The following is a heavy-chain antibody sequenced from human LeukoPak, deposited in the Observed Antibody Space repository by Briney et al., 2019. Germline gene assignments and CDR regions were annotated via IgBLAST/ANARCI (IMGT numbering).Heavy chain of an antibody. CDR2: ISGSGGST. V-gene: IGHV3-23*01. J-gene: IGHJ4*02. D-gene: IGHD2-21*01. Sequence: GGSLRLSCAASGFTFSNYAMSWVRQAPGKGLEWVSGISGSGGSTYYADSVKGRFTISRDNSKNTLYLQMNSLRAEDTAVYYCAKDLVRDYGDYWGQGTLVTVSS. CDR1: GFTFSNYA. CDR3: AKDLVRDYGDY.